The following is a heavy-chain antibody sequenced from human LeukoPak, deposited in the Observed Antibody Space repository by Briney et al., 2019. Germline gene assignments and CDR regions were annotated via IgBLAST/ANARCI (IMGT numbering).Heavy chain of an antibody. Sequence: GGSLRLSCAASGFTFSSYSMYWVRQAPGKGLEWVSYISSSSSTIYYADSVKGRFTISRDNAKNSLYLQMNSLRAEDTAVYYCASQGYSYGENWGQGTLVTVSS. D-gene: IGHD5-18*01. CDR2: ISSSSSTI. V-gene: IGHV3-48*01. CDR3: ASQGYSYGEN. J-gene: IGHJ4*02. CDR1: GFTFSSYS.